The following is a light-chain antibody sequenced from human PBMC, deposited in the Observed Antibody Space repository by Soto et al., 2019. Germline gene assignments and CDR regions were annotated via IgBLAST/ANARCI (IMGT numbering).Light chain of an antibody. CDR1: SSDIGDYNY. CDR3: CSYTRSGTLI. Sequence: QCARTHPASGSGAPRRGSPISYVGTSSDIGDYNYVSWYQQHPGKVPKVIIYDVSNRPSGVSYRFSGTKSGNTASLTVSGLQAEDEDDYYCCSYTRSGTLIFGTGTKVTVL. V-gene: IGLV2-14*01. J-gene: IGLJ1*01. CDR2: DVS.